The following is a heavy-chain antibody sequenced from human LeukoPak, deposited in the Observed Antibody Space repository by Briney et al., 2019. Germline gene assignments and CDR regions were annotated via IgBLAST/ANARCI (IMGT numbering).Heavy chain of an antibody. CDR3: AKASIAAAGILDY. Sequence: TGGSLKLSCATSGFTFTNYAMSWVRQAPGKGLEWVSAISGSGGSTYYADSVKGRFTISRDNSKNTLYLQMNSLRAEDTAVYYCAKASIAAAGILDYWGQGTLVTVSS. J-gene: IGHJ4*02. V-gene: IGHV3-23*01. CDR2: ISGSGGST. CDR1: GFTFTNYA. D-gene: IGHD6-13*01.